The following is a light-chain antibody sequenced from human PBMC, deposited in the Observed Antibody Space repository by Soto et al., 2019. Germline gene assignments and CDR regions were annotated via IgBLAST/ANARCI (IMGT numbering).Light chain of an antibody. CDR1: GGSIASNY. CDR3: QSYDSSSRV. CDR2: EDD. V-gene: IGLV6-57*04. Sequence: NFMLTQPHSVSESPGKTVTISCIRSGGSIASNYVRWYQQRPGGPPTTVIYEDDQRPSGVPDRFSGTIDISANSASLTISGLKTEDEADYYCQSYDSSSRVFGGGTKLTVL. J-gene: IGLJ3*02.